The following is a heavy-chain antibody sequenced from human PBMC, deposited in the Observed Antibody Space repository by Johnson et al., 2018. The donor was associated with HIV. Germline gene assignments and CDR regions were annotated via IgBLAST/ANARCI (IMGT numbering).Heavy chain of an antibody. CDR3: AREMVVAGAFDI. CDR2: INWNGGRT. Sequence: VQLVESGGGVIRPGGSLRLSCAVSGFMFDDYGMTWVRQAPGKGLEWVSGINWNGGRTGYADSVKGRFTISRDNAKNSLYLQINSLRAEDTALYYCAREMVVAGAFDIWGQGTMVTVSS. CDR1: GFMFDDYG. D-gene: IGHD2-21*01. V-gene: IGHV3-20*04. J-gene: IGHJ3*02.